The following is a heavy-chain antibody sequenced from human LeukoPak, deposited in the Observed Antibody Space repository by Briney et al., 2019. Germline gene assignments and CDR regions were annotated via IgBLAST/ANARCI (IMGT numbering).Heavy chain of an antibody. CDR2: INTNTGNP. J-gene: IGHJ4*02. D-gene: IGHD3-10*01. V-gene: IGHV7-4-1*02. CDR1: GYTFTSYA. Sequence: ASVTVSCKASGYTFTSYAMNWVRQAPGQGLEWMGWINTNTGNPTYAQGFTGRFVFSLDTSVSTAYLQISSLKAEDTAVYYCAREKGYGSGSYYGAFDYWGQGTLVTVSS. CDR3: AREKGYGSGSYYGAFDY.